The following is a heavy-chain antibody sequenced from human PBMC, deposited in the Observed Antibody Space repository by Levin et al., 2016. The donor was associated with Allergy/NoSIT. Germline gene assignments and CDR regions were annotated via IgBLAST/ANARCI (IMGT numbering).Heavy chain of an antibody. CDR3: ARGKGAIHAGGYYFDY. Sequence: PGKGLEWIGEINHSGSTNYNPSLKSRVTISVDTSKNQFSLKLSSVTAADTAVYYCARGKGAIHAGGYYFDYWGQGTLVTVSS. D-gene: IGHD2-2*02. V-gene: IGHV4-34*01. J-gene: IGHJ4*02. CDR2: INHSGST.